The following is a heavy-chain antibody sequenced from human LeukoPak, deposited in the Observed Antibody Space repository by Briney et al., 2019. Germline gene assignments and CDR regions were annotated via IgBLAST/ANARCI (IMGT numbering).Heavy chain of an antibody. D-gene: IGHD5-12*01. J-gene: IGHJ3*02. V-gene: IGHV1-24*01. CDR1: GYTLTELA. CDR2: FDPEDGET. CDR3: ATYSGYALHDAFDI. Sequence: ASVKVSCKVSGYTLTELAMHWVRQAPGKGLEWMGGFDPEDGETIYARKFQGRVTMTEDTSTDTAYMELSSLRSEDMAVYYCATYSGYALHDAFDIWGQGTMVTVSS.